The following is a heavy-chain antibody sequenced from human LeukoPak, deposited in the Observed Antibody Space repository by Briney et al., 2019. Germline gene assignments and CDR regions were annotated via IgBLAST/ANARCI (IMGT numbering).Heavy chain of an antibody. CDR3: VRDPSYGSSWYYYMDV. Sequence: PGGSLRLSCVVSGITLSNYGVSWVRQAPGKGLEWVSGISGGGGGTNYADSVKGRFTVSRDNSRNTMYLQMDSLRVEDTAVYYCVRDPSYGSSWYYYMDVWGKGTTVTVSS. D-gene: IGHD6-13*01. V-gene: IGHV3-23*01. CDR2: ISGGGGGT. CDR1: GITLSNYG. J-gene: IGHJ6*03.